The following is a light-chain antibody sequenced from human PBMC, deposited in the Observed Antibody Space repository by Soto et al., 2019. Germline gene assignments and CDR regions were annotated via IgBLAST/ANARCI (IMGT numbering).Light chain of an antibody. CDR3: QQSYSTPRT. CDR2: AAS. Sequence: SPCSLSASVGDRVTITCRASHGISTYLNWYQQKPGKAPNLLIYAASSLQSGVPSRFSGSGSGTDFTLTISSLQPEDFATYYCQQSYSTPRTFGQGTKVDI. V-gene: IGKV1-39*01. CDR1: HGISTY. J-gene: IGKJ1*01.